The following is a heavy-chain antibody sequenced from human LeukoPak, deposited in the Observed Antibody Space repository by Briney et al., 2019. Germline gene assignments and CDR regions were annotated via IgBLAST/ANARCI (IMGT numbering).Heavy chain of an antibody. V-gene: IGHV4-39*01. CDR3: ARPRAYSSSWYYFEH. J-gene: IGHJ4*02. CDR1: GGSISSNSYY. CDR2: IHYSGTT. Sequence: SETLSLTCTDSGGSISSNSYYWGWIRQPPGKGLEWIGSIHYSGTTYYNPSLKSRVTISTDTSKNQFSLRLSSVTAAYTAVYYCARPRAYSSSWYYFEHWGRGTLITVSS. D-gene: IGHD6-13*01.